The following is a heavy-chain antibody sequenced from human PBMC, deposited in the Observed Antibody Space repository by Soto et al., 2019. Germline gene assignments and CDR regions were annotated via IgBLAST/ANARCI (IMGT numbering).Heavy chain of an antibody. V-gene: IGHV3-48*04. CDR2: ISASSSTI. J-gene: IGHJ5*02. CDR1: AFTFSSYG. D-gene: IGHD2-2*01. CDR3: ARDLGDVIVPAAMSPESYGFNWFAP. Sequence: EVQLVESGGGLVQPGGSLRLSCAASAFTFSSYGMNWVRQAPGKGLEWVSYISASSSTIYYADSVKGRFTISRDNVKKSLYLQMNSLRAEDAAVYYCARDLGDVIVPAAMSPESYGFNWFAPWGQGTLVTVSS.